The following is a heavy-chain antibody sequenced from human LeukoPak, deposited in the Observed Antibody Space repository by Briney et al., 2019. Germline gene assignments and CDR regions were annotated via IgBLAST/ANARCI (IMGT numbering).Heavy chain of an antibody. V-gene: IGHV6-1*01. CDR2: TYYRSTWYN. D-gene: IGHD2-2*01. CDR1: GDSFSSNSVT. J-gene: IGHJ5*02. CDR3: ARRLTQYDCYDP. Sequence: SQTLSLTCAISGDSFSSNSVTWNWIRQSPSRGLEWLGRTYYRSTWYNDYAVSVRGRITVNPDTSKNQFSLHLNSVTPEDTAVYYCARRLTQYDCYDPWGQGILVTVSS.